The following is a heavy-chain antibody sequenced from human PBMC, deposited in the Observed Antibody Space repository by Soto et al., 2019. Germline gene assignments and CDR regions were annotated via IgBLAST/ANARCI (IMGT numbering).Heavy chain of an antibody. D-gene: IGHD1-26*01. CDR2: INAGNGNT. CDR3: ARAQGGYSGSYRFDY. J-gene: IGHJ4*02. V-gene: IGHV1-3*01. CDR1: GYTFSSYA. Sequence: QVQLVQSGDEVKKPGASVKVSCKASGYTFSSYAMHWVRQAPGQRLEWMGWINAGNGNTKYSQKFQGRVTITRDTSASTAYMEVRSLRSEDTAVYYCARAQGGYSGSYRFDYWGQGTLVTVSS.